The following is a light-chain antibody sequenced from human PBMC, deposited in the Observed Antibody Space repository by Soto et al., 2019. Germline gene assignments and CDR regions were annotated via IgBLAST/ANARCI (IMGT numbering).Light chain of an antibody. CDR3: QQSYSTPYT. J-gene: IGKJ2*01. CDR2: AAS. CDR1: QSISSY. Sequence: DIQMTQSPSSLSASVGDRVTITCRASQSISSYLNWYQQKPGKAPKLLIYAASSLQSGVPSRFSGSGSGTDFTHTISSLQPEDFAIYYCQQSYSTPYTFGQGTKLEIK. V-gene: IGKV1-39*01.